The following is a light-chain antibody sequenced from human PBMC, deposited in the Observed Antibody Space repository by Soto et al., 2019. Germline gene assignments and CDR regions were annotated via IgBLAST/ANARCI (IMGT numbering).Light chain of an antibody. Sequence: AVQMTQSPSSLPASVGDRVTITCRASQAIRNDLGWYQQKPGKAPRLLIYARSTLHSGVPSRFSGSGSGTDFTLTISSLQPEDFATYYCLQDNNYPWTFGQGAKVDIK. CDR1: QAIRND. CDR2: ARS. V-gene: IGKV1-6*01. J-gene: IGKJ1*01. CDR3: LQDNNYPWT.